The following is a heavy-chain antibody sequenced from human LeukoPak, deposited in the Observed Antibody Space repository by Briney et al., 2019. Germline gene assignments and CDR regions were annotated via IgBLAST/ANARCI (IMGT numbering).Heavy chain of an antibody. D-gene: IGHD2-2*02. J-gene: IGHJ3*02. CDR1: GFTFSSYS. V-gene: IGHV3-20*04. CDR2: INWNGGST. Sequence: SGGSLRLSCAASGFTFSSYSMNWVRQAPGKGLEWVSGINWNGGSTGYADSVKGRFTISRDNAKNSLYLQMNSLRAEDTALYYCARRDIVVVPAAIFGAFDIWGQGTMVTVSS. CDR3: ARRDIVVVPAAIFGAFDI.